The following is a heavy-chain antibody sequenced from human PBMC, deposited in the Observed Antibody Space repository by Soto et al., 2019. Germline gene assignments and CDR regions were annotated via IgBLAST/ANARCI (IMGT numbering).Heavy chain of an antibody. V-gene: IGHV3-15*01. J-gene: IGHJ4*02. CDR2: IKSKTDGGTT. Sequence: GGSLRLSCAASGFTVTNAWMNWVRQAPGKGLEWVGRIKSKTDGGTTDLPAPVKGRFTISRDNAKNSLYLEMNSLRAEDTAVYYCARESEDLTSNFDYWGQGTLVTV. CDR3: ARESEDLTSNFDY. CDR1: GFTVTNAW.